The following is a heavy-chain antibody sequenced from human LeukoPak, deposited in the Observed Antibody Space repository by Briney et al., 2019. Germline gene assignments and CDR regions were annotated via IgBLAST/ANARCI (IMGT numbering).Heavy chain of an antibody. CDR1: GYTFTSYY. V-gene: IGHV1-46*01. J-gene: IGHJ5*02. CDR3: ARDLPPAAMFAWFDP. Sequence: ASVKVSCKASGYTFTSYYMHWVRQAPGQGLEWMGIINPSGGSTSYAQKFQGRVTMTRDTSISTAYMELSRLRSDDTAVYYCARDLPPAAMFAWFDPWGQGTLVTVSS. CDR2: INPSGGST. D-gene: IGHD2-2*01.